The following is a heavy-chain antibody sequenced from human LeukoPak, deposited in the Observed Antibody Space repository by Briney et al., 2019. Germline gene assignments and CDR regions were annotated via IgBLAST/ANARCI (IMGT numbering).Heavy chain of an antibody. J-gene: IGHJ4*02. CDR1: GFTFSDYA. Sequence: GGSLRLSCAASGFTFSDYAIHWVRLAPGRGLEWVSVISYDGGSKYYADSVKGRFTISRDDSKNTLYLQMNSLRAEDTAVYYCARPQGGRQLWLHFDYWGQGTQVTVSS. D-gene: IGHD5-18*01. CDR3: ARPQGGRQLWLHFDY. V-gene: IGHV3-30-3*01. CDR2: ISYDGGSK.